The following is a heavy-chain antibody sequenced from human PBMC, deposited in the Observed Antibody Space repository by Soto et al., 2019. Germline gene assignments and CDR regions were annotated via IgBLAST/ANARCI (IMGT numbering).Heavy chain of an antibody. CDR2: INHSGST. CDR3: ARSPIRRGYSYGSYPRGEMQPRMWFDP. D-gene: IGHD5-18*01. V-gene: IGHV4-34*01. J-gene: IGHJ5*02. CDR1: GGSFSGYY. Sequence: SETLSLTCAVYGGSFSGYYWSWIRQPPGKGLEWIGEINHSGSTNYNPSLKSRVTISVDTSKNQFSLKLSSVTAADTAVYYCARSPIRRGYSYGSYPRGEMQPRMWFDPWGQGTLVTVSS.